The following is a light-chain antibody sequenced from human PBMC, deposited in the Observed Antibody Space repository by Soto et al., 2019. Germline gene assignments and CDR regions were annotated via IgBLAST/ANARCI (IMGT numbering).Light chain of an antibody. V-gene: IGKV3-20*01. CDR3: QQYGSSPPIT. CDR1: QSVRIF. CDR2: GAS. Sequence: EIVLTHPPAPPSLSPGERTTLSYRTRQSVRIFLALYQQKPGQAPRLLIYGASSRATGIPDRFSGSGSGTDFTLTISRLEPEDFAVYYCQQYGSSPPITFGQGTRLEIK. J-gene: IGKJ5*01.